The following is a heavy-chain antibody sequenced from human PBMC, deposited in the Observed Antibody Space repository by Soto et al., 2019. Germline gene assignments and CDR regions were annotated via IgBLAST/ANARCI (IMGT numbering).Heavy chain of an antibody. Sequence: ASVKVSCKASGYTFTGYYMHWVRQAPGQGLEWMGWMNPNSGNTGYAQKFQGRVTMTRNTSISTAYMELSSLRSEDTAVYYCARINYYYYMDVWGKGTTVTSP. CDR3: ARINYYYYMDV. J-gene: IGHJ6*03. CDR2: MNPNSGNT. V-gene: IGHV1-8*02. CDR1: GYTFTGYY.